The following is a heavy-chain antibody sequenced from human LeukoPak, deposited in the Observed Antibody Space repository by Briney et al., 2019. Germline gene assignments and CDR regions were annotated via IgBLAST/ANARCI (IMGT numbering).Heavy chain of an antibody. CDR1: GFTFDDYA. D-gene: IGHD6-19*01. V-gene: IGHV3-9*01. CDR3: AKDTQRFRIAVAGTADY. J-gene: IGHJ4*02. Sequence: GGSLRLSCAASGFTFDDYAMHWVRQAPGKGLEWVSGISWNSGSIGYADSVKGRFTISRDNAKNSLYLQMNSLRAEDTALYYCAKDTQRFRIAVAGTADYWGRGTLVTVSS. CDR2: ISWNSGSI.